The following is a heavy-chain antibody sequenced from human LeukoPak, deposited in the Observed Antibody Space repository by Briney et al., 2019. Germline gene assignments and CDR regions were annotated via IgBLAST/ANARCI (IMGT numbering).Heavy chain of an antibody. V-gene: IGHV3-48*02. J-gene: IGHJ6*03. CDR2: IGGSGSFI. CDR1: GFRFSTYS. D-gene: IGHD3-3*02. Sequence: GGSLRLSCAGSGFRFSTYSIKWVRQAPGKGLEWVSHIGGSGSFIYYADSVRGRFTISRDNAKNSVYLQMNSLRDEDTAVYFCARLLATWDYYYMDVWGKGTTVTVSS. CDR3: ARLLATWDYYYMDV.